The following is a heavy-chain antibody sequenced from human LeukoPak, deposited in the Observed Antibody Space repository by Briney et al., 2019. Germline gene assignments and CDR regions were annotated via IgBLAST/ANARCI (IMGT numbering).Heavy chain of an antibody. CDR1: GGSISSGDYY. CDR2: IYYSGST. V-gene: IGHV4-30-4*01. CDR3: ARAVNTPFGSFDP. D-gene: IGHD4-17*01. Sequence: SQTLSLTCTVSGGSISSGDYYWSWIRQPPGKGLEWIGYIYYSGSTYYNPSLKSRVTISVDTSKNQFSLKLSSVTAADTAVYYCARAVNTPFGSFDPWGQGTLVTVSS. J-gene: IGHJ5*02.